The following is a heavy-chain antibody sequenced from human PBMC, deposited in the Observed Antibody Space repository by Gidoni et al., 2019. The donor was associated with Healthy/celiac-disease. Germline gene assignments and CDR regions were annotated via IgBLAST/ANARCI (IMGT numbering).Heavy chain of an antibody. CDR1: GGSFSGYY. D-gene: IGHD2-15*01. CDR3: ARGHCSGGSCYGINDY. J-gene: IGHJ4*02. CDR2: INHSAST. Sequence: QVQLQQWGAGLLKPSEPLSLTCAVYGGSFSGYYWSWMRQPPGKGLEWIGEINHSASTNYTPSLKSRVTISVDTSKNQFSLKLSSVTAADTAVYYCARGHCSGGSCYGINDYWGQGTLVTVSS. V-gene: IGHV4-34*01.